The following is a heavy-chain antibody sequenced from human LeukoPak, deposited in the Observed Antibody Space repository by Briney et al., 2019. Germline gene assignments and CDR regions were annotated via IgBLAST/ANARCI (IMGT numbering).Heavy chain of an antibody. CDR2: ISGYNCNT. Sequence: GASVKVSCRGFGYNFTNYGISWVRQAPGQRLEWMGWISGYNCNTDYAQKFQARVTMTTDTSTSTGYLELRSLRSDDTAVYYCAGAGRLKSGSNIYWGRGTLVTVSS. V-gene: IGHV1-18*01. CDR3: AGAGRLKSGSNIY. CDR1: GYNFTNYG. D-gene: IGHD1-26*01. J-gene: IGHJ4*02.